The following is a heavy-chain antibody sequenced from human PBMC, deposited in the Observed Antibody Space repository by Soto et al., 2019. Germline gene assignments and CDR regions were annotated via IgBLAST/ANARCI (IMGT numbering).Heavy chain of an antibody. V-gene: IGHV3-9*01. CDR2: ISWNSGSI. CDR1: GFTFDDSA. J-gene: IGHJ4*02. Sequence: EVQLVESGGGLVQPGRSLRLSCAASGFTFDDSAMHWVRQAPGKGLEWVSGISWNSGSIGYADSVKGRFTISRDNAKKYLYLRMNSLRAEDTALYYCAKDKGSIVARRIDSWGQGTLVTVSS. D-gene: IGHD6-6*01. CDR3: AKDKGSIVARRIDS.